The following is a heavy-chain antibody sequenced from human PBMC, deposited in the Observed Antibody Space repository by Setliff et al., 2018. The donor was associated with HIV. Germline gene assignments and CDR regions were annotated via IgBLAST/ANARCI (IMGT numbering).Heavy chain of an antibody. CDR1: GFTFSSYA. CDR2: MWSHGRTT. Sequence: GGSLRLSCAASGFTFSSYAMHWVRQAPGKGLEWVALMWSHGRTTHYAYSVKGRFTLSRDESKNTLYLQMNSLRAEDTAVYFCARDSDSNAIYWYFDLWGRGTLVTVSS. V-gene: IGHV3-33*08. D-gene: IGHD3-10*01. CDR3: ARDSDSNAIYWYFDL. J-gene: IGHJ2*01.